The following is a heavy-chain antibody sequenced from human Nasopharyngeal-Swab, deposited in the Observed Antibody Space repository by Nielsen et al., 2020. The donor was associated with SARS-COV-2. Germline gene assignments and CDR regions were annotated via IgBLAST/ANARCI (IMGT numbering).Heavy chain of an antibody. D-gene: IGHD3-3*01. CDR1: GFTFSSYG. V-gene: IGHV3-30*03. CDR2: ISYDGSNK. J-gene: IGHJ6*02. CDR3: ARNTYYDFWSGYLYGMDV. Sequence: GGSLRLSCAASGFTFSSYGMHWVRQAPGKGLEWVAVISYDGSNKYYADSVKGRFTISRDNSKNTLYLQMNSLRAEGTAVYYCARNTYYDFWSGYLYGMDVWGQGTTVTVSS.